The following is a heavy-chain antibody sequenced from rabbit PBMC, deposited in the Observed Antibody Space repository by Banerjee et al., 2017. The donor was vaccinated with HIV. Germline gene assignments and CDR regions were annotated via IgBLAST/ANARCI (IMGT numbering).Heavy chain of an antibody. J-gene: IGHJ4*01. D-gene: IGHD4-1*01. CDR3: ARDLAGVIGWNFNL. V-gene: IGHV1S45*01. CDR2: INTSSGNT. CDR1: GFTLSSYW. Sequence: EKLEESGGDLVKPEGSLTLTCTASGFTLSSYWMCWVRQAPGKGLEWIACINTSSGNTVYASWAKGRFTISKTSSTTVTLQMTSLTAADTATYFCARDLAGVIGWNFNLWGPGTLVTVS.